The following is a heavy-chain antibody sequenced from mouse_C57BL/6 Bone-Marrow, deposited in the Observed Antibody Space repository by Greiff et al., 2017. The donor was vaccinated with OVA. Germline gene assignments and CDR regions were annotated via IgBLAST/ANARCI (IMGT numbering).Heavy chain of an antibody. J-gene: IGHJ2*01. V-gene: IGHV1-69*01. CDR3: ARSETLLFDY. Sequence: VQLQQPGAELVMPGASVKLSCKASGYTFTSYWMHWVKQRPGQGLEWIGEIDPSDSYTNYNQKFKGKSTLTVDKSSSTAYMQLSSLTSEDAAVYYCARSETLLFDYWGQGTTLTVSS. CDR2: IDPSDSYT. CDR1: GYTFTSYW.